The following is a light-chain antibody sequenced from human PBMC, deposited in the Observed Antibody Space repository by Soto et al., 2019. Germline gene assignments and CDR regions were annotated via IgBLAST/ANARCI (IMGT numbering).Light chain of an antibody. CDR2: AAS. CDR3: QQFNSYPT. CDR1: QGISSY. Sequence: DIQLTQSPSFLSASVGDGVTITCRASQGISSYLAWYQQRPGKAPKLLIYAASTLQSGVPSRFSGSGSGTEFTLTISSLRPEDFATYYCQQFNSYPTFGGGTKVEIK. V-gene: IGKV1-9*01. J-gene: IGKJ4*01.